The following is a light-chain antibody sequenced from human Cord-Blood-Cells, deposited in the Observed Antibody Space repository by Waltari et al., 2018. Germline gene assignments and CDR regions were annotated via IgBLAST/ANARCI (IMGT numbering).Light chain of an antibody. CDR3: CSYAGSSTWV. Sequence: QSALTQPASVSGSPGQSITISCTGTSSDVGRYNLVSWSQQHPGKAPKLMIYEGSKRPSGVSNRSSGSKSGNTASLTISGLQAEDEADYYCCSYAGSSTWVFGGGTKLTVL. J-gene: IGLJ3*02. V-gene: IGLV2-23*01. CDR2: EGS. CDR1: SSDVGRYNL.